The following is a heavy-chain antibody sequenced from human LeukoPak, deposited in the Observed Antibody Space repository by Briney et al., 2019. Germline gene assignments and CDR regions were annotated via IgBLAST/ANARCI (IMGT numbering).Heavy chain of an antibody. Sequence: PSETLSLTCTVSGGSISTYYWSWIRQPPGKGLEWIGFIYYSGSTNYNPSLKSRVTISVDTSKNQFSLRLNSVTAADTAVYHCARAVGATAPPGYYYYYYMDVWGKGTTVTVSS. D-gene: IGHD1-26*01. CDR1: GGSISTYY. J-gene: IGHJ6*03. CDR3: ARAVGATAPPGYYYYYYMDV. V-gene: IGHV4-59*01. CDR2: IYYSGST.